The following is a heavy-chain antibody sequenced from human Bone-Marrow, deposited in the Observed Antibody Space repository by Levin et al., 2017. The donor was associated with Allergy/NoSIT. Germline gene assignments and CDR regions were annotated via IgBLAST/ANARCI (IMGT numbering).Heavy chain of an antibody. D-gene: IGHD2-15*01. CDR1: GFTFSSYA. Sequence: GGSLRLSCAASGFTFSSYAMSWVRQAPGKGLEWVSAISGSGGSTYYADSVKGRFTISRDNSKNTLYLQMNSLRAEDTAVYYCAKRGKDCSGGSCFLLGWFDPWGQGTLVTVSS. V-gene: IGHV3-23*01. CDR3: AKRGKDCSGGSCFLLGWFDP. J-gene: IGHJ5*02. CDR2: ISGSGGST.